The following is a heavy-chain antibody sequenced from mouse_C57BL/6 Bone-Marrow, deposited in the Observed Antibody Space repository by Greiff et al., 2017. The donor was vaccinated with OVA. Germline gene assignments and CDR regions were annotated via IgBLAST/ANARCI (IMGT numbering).Heavy chain of an antibody. Sequence: EVKLQESGPGLVKPSQSLSLTCSVTGYSITSGYYWNWIRQFPGNKLEWMGYISYDGSNNYNPSLKNRISITRDTSKNQFFLKLNSVTTEDTATYYCSSDSNYVGYFDVWGTGTTVTVSS. CDR3: SSDSNYVGYFDV. D-gene: IGHD2-5*01. J-gene: IGHJ1*03. CDR2: ISYDGSN. CDR1: GYSITSGYY. V-gene: IGHV3-6*01.